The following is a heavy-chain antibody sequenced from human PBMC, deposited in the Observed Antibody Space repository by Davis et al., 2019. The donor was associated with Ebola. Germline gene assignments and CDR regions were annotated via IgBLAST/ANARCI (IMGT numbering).Heavy chain of an antibody. V-gene: IGHV5-51*01. D-gene: IGHD4-23*01. CDR1: GYSFTSYW. CDR3: ARPRLGNSPSTRYFDY. CDR2: IYPGDSDT. Sequence: PGGSLRLSCKGSGYSFTSYWIGWVRQMPGKGLEWMGIIYPGDSDTRYSPSFQGQVTISADKSISTAYLQWSSLKASDTAMYYCARPRLGNSPSTRYFDYWGQGTLVTVSS. J-gene: IGHJ4*02.